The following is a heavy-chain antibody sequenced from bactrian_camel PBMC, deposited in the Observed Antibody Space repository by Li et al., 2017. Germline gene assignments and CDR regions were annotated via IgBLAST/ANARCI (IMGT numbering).Heavy chain of an antibody. CDR1: SSISGNKC. CDR2: IGVSGTT. D-gene: IGHD5*01. V-gene: IGHV3S55*01. J-gene: IGHJ4*01. Sequence: HVQLVESGGGSVQAGGSLRLSCVASSSISGNKCVAWFRQAPGKEREGVAFIGVSGTTAYADSVKGRFSISRDNAKDTLYLQMNSLKPEDTAMYLCAAVRGQAGDAANCFKGWAAFNYFGQGTQVTVS. CDR3: AAVRGQAGDAANCFKGWAAFNY.